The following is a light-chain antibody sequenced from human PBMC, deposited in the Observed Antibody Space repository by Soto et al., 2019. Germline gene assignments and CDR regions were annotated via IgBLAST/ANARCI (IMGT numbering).Light chain of an antibody. CDR3: QTWGTGTMV. CDR2: LKDDGSH. V-gene: IGLV4-69*01. CDR1: SGHSTNA. Sequence: QLVLTQSPSASASLGASVRLTCTLSSGHSTNAIAWYQLQPEKGPRYLMNLKDDGSHIKGDGIPDRFSGSSSGAERYLTISSLQSEDEADYYCQTWGTGTMVFGGGTKLTVL. J-gene: IGLJ2*01.